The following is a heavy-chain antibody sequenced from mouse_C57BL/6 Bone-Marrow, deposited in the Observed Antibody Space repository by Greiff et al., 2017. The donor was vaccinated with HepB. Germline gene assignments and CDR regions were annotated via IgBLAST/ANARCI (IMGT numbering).Heavy chain of an antibody. J-gene: IGHJ1*03. CDR3: AKSYYGNYGWYFDV. CDR1: GFSLTSYG. CDR2: IWRGGST. Sequence: VQLQQSGPGLVQPSQSLSITCTVSGFSLTSYGVHWVRQSPGKGLEWLGVIWRGGSTDYNAAFMSRMSITKDNSKRQVFFKMNSLQADDTAIYSCAKSYYGNYGWYFDVWGTGTTVTVSS. V-gene: IGHV2-5*01. D-gene: IGHD2-1*01.